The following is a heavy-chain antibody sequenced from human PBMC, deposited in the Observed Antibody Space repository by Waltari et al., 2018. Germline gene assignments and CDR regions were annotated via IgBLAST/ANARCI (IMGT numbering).Heavy chain of an antibody. Sequence: EVQLLESGGGLVQPGGSLRLSCAASGFTFSSYAMSWVRQAPGKGLEWVSAIGGSGGSTYYADSVKGRFTISRDNSKNTLYLQMNSLRAEDTAVYYCASSGYYWDGMDVWGQGTTVTVSS. J-gene: IGHJ6*02. D-gene: IGHD3-22*01. CDR3: ASSGYYWDGMDV. V-gene: IGHV3-23*01. CDR1: GFTFSSYA. CDR2: IGGSGGST.